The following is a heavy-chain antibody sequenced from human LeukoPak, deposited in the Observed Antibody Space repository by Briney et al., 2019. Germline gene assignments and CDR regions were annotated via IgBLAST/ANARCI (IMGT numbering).Heavy chain of an antibody. D-gene: IGHD4-17*01. CDR3: ARVRWGIDGDYGDWFDP. J-gene: IGHJ5*02. CDR1: GGSISSGDYY. Sequence: SETLSLTCTVSGGSISSGDYYWSWIRQPPGKGLEWIGYIYYSGSTYYNPSLKSRVTISVDTSKNQFSLKLSSVTAADTAVYYCARVRWGIDGDYGDWFDPWGQGTLVTVSS. V-gene: IGHV4-30-4*01. CDR2: IYYSGST.